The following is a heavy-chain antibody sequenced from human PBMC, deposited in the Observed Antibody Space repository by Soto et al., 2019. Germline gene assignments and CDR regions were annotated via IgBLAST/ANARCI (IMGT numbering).Heavy chain of an antibody. CDR3: AADLTGSSVNNWFDP. Sequence: SVKVSCKASGFTFTRSVIQWVRHPRGQPLEWIGWIVVGSGNTDSAQKFQERLTMTRDMSTTTAYMELNSLKSEDTAVYYCAADLTGSSVNNWFDPWGQGTLVTLSS. CDR2: IVVGSGNT. J-gene: IGHJ5*02. V-gene: IGHV1-58*02. CDR1: GFTFTRSV. D-gene: IGHD1-1*01.